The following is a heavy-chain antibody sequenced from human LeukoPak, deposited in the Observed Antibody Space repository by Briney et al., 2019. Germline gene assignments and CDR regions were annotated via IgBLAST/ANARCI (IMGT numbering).Heavy chain of an antibody. CDR3: AKKSGAPANFDY. CDR2: ISGVGGTT. D-gene: IGHD6-13*01. V-gene: IGHV3-43*02. CDR1: GFTFDDHP. J-gene: IGHJ4*02. Sequence: GGSLRLSCGASGFTFDDHPMHWVRQVPGKGLEWVSLISGVGGTTSYADSVKGRFTISRDNSKNSLYLQMNSLRTEDTALYYCAKKSGAPANFDYWGQGTLVTVSS.